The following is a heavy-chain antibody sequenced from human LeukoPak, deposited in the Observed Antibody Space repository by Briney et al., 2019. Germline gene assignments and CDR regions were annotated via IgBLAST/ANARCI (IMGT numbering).Heavy chain of an antibody. CDR2: ISHNGST. CDR1: GGSISSYY. J-gene: IGHJ4*02. Sequence: PSETLSLTCTVSGGSISSYYWSWIRQPPGKGLEWIGYISHNGSTNYNPSLKSRVTISVDTSKSQLSLKLSSVTAADTAVYYCARRGYFDYWGQGTLVTVSS. CDR3: ARRGYFDY. D-gene: IGHD4-17*01. V-gene: IGHV4-59*08.